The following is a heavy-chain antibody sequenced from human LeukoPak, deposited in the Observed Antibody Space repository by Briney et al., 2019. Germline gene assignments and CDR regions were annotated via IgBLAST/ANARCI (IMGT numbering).Heavy chain of an antibody. V-gene: IGHV1-3*04. CDR2: INTGNGKT. CDR1: GYTFINYA. J-gene: IGHJ2*01. Sequence: GASVKVSCKASGYTFINYAIHWVRQAPGQRPEWMGLINTGNGKTKYSQKFQHRVTITTDTSASTVYMELSSLRSEGTAVYYCAREGRETDGWYFDFWGRSTLVTASS. CDR3: AREGRETDGWYFDF. D-gene: IGHD1-14*01.